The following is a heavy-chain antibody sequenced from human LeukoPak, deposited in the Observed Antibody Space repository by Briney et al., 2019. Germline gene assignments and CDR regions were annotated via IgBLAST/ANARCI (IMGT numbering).Heavy chain of an antibody. CDR1: GYTFTGYY. J-gene: IGHJ6*02. V-gene: IGHV1-2*06. CDR2: INPNSGGT. CDR3: ASFKFGELFYYGMDV. Sequence: ASVKVSCKASGYTFTGYYMHWVRQAPGQGLVWMGRINPNSGGTNYAQKFQGRVTMTRDTSISTAYMELSRLRSDDTAVYYCASFKFGELFYYGMDVWGQGATVTVSS. D-gene: IGHD3-10*01.